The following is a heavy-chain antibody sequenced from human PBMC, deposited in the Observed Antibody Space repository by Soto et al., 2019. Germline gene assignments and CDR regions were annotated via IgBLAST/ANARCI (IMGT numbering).Heavy chain of an antibody. CDR1: GFTFSTYW. V-gene: IGHV3-7*04. Sequence: EVQLVESGGGLVQPGGSLRLSCAASGFTFSTYWMSWVRQAPGKGLEWVANIKQDGSQKYNVDSVKGRFTISRDNAENSLYLQMNSLRAEDTAVYYCARAPGGIFAYMDVWGKGTTVTVSS. CDR3: ARAPGGIFAYMDV. D-gene: IGHD3-3*01. J-gene: IGHJ6*03. CDR2: IKQDGSQK.